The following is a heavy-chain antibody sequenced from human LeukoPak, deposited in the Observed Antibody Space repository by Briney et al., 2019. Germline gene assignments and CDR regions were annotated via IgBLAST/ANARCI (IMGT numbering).Heavy chain of an antibody. D-gene: IGHD3-22*01. CDR3: AKPLYDSSGYYYIY. V-gene: IGHV3-74*01. CDR2: IKSDGSST. J-gene: IGHJ4*02. CDR1: GFTFSSYR. Sequence: GGSLRLSCAASGFTFSSYRMHWVRQTPGKGLVWVSRIKSDGSSTSYADSVKGRFTISRDNAKNTLYLQMNSLRAEDTAVYYCAKPLYDSSGYYYIYWGQGTLVTVSS.